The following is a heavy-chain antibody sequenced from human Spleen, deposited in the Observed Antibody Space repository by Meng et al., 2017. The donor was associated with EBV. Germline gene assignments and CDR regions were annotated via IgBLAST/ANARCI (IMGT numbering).Heavy chain of an antibody. CDR3: ARGGYYDSSGYSGLGF. CDR2: IDHTGST. J-gene: IGHJ4*02. V-gene: IGHV4-34*01. CDR1: GVSFSGYY. D-gene: IGHD3-22*01. Sequence: QVQLQQWGAGLLXXXXXLXLTXAXNGVSFSGYYCSWIRQTPGKGLEWIGEIDHTGSTNYNPSLRSRVIISGDTSKNHFSLKLTSVTPADTAVYYCARGGYYDSSGYSGLGFWGQGTLVTVSS.